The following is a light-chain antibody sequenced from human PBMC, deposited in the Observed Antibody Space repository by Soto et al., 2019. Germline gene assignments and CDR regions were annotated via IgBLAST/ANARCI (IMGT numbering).Light chain of an antibody. CDR3: AAWDASLSAGV. Sequence: VLTHPPSASGTAGQVVTISCSGGDSNIGSNSVYWYQHLPRMAPKLLIYYNNQRPSGVPDRFSGSRSGTSASLAIVGLRSEDEAVYYCAAWDASLSAGVFGNGTKVTV. CDR2: YNN. V-gene: IGLV1-47*02. CDR1: DSNIGSNS. J-gene: IGLJ1*01.